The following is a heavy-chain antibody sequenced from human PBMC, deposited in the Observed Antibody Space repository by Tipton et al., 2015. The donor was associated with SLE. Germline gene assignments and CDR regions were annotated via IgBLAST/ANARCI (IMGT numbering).Heavy chain of an antibody. J-gene: IGHJ4*02. D-gene: IGHD6-13*01. CDR2: VHHSVST. CDR1: GGSITIGGYS. Sequence: TLSLTCAVSGGSITIGGYSWSWIRQPPGKGLEWIGHVHHSVSTNYNPSLRSRITISVDTSKNQFSLKLSSVTAAETAVYYCARHYGSSFYFWGQGTLVTVSS. CDR3: ARHYGSSFYF. V-gene: IGHV4-30-2*01.